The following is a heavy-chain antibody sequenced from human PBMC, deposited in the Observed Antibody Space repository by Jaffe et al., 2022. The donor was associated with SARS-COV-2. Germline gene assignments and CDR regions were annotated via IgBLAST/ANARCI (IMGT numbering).Heavy chain of an antibody. Sequence: QVQLQESGPGLVKPSQTLSLTCTVSGGSVSSVSYYWGWIRQPAGKGLEWIGRIYTSGSTNYNPSLKSRVTISLDTSKNQFSLKLSSVTAADTAVYYCARDDVTIFGVVPFDCWGQGTLVTVSS. J-gene: IGHJ4*02. V-gene: IGHV4-61*02. CDR3: ARDDVTIFGVVPFDC. D-gene: IGHD3-3*01. CDR1: GGSVSSVSYY. CDR2: IYTSGST.